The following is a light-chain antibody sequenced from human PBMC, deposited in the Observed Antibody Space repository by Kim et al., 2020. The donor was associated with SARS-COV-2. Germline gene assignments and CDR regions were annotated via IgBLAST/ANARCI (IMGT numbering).Light chain of an antibody. Sequence: PGKTARNTCGGNNIGSKSVHWYQQKPGQAPVLVIYYDSDRPSGIPERFSGSNSGNTATLTISRVEAGDEADYYCQVWDSSSDRNYVFGTGTKVTVL. V-gene: IGLV3-21*04. J-gene: IGLJ1*01. CDR3: QVWDSSSDRNYV. CDR2: YDS. CDR1: NIGSKS.